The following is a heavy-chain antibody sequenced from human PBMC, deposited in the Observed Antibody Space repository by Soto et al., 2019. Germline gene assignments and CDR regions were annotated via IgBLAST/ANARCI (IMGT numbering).Heavy chain of an antibody. CDR1: TFTFSDYY. D-gene: IGHD2-21*01. Sequence: GGSLRLSCAASTFTFSDYYMTWVRQSPGRGLEWVSSISSSTTYISYADSVRGRFTISRDNAKNSLYLQMSSLRADDTAVYYCARDPVGVDSTFFFDSWGQGTLVTVSS. CDR2: ISSSTTYI. V-gene: IGHV3-21*01. J-gene: IGHJ4*02. CDR3: ARDPVGVDSTFFFDS.